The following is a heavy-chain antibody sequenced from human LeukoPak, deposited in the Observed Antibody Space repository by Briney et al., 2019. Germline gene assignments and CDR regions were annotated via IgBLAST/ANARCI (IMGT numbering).Heavy chain of an antibody. Sequence: GSLRLSCAASGFTFSSYAMSWVRQAPGKGLEWVSAISGSGGSTYYADSVKGRFTISRDNSKNTLYLQMNSLRAEDTAVYYCAKDRYYDSSGYPVYYFDYWGQGTLVTVSS. V-gene: IGHV3-23*01. J-gene: IGHJ4*02. CDR3: AKDRYYDSSGYPVYYFDY. CDR1: GFTFSSYA. D-gene: IGHD3-22*01. CDR2: ISGSGGST.